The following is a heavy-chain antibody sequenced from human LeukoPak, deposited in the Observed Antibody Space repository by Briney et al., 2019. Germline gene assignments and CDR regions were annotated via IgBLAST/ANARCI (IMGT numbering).Heavy chain of an antibody. CDR1: VYTFTSYG. Sequence: ASVKVSCKSSVYTFTSYGISWVRQSPGQGLEWMGWISAYNGNTNYAQKLQGRVTMTTDTSTSTAYMELRSLRSDDTAVYYCASARTTVGSRDPAGGMDVWGQGTTVTVSS. D-gene: IGHD4-23*01. CDR3: ASARTTVGSRDPAGGMDV. CDR2: ISAYNGNT. V-gene: IGHV1-18*01. J-gene: IGHJ6*02.